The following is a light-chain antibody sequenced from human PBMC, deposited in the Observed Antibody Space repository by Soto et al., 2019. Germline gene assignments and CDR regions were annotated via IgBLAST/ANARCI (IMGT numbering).Light chain of an antibody. V-gene: IGKV1-39*01. CDR3: QQPKSLPRT. CDR1: QSISSY. CDR2: AAS. J-gene: IGKJ4*01. Sequence: DIQMTQTPSSLSASVEDRVTITCRASQSISSYLNWYQQKPGKAPNLLIYAASTLQVGVPSRFSGSGSGTDFTLTISSLQPEDFATYYCQQPKSLPRTFGGGTKVDIK.